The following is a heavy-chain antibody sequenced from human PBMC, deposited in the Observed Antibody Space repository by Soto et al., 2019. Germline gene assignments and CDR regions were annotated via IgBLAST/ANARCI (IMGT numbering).Heavy chain of an antibody. Sequence: GESLKISCNGSGYSFTNDWIGWVRQMPGKGLEWMGIIYPGDSDTKYDPSFQGQVTISADKSITTTYLQWSSLKASDTAIYYCAASIFYYGMDVWGQGTTGTVSS. J-gene: IGHJ6*02. CDR3: AASIFYYGMDV. CDR2: IYPGDSDT. V-gene: IGHV5-51*01. CDR1: GYSFTNDW.